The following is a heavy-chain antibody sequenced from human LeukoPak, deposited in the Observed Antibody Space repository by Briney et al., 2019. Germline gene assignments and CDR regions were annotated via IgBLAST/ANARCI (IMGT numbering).Heavy chain of an antibody. CDR1: GYTFTSYG. V-gene: IGHV1-18*01. D-gene: IGHD3-22*01. J-gene: IGHJ3*02. CDR3: ARDYYDSSGYYTDAFDI. Sequence: ASVKVSCKASGYTFTSYGISWVRQAPGQGLEWMGWISAYNGNTNYAQKLQGRVTMTTDTSTSTAYMGLRSLRSDDTAVYYCARDYYDSSGYYTDAFDIWGQGTMVTVSS. CDR2: ISAYNGNT.